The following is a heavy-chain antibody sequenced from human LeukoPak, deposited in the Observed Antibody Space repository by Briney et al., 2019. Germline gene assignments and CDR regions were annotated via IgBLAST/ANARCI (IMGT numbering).Heavy chain of an antibody. CDR1: GDSVSSNSAA. D-gene: IGHD6-13*01. CDR2: TCYRSKWYN. CDR3: ARGSYSSSWGNYYYYYMDV. V-gene: IGHV6-1*01. Sequence: SQTLSLTCAISGDSVSSNSAAWNWIRQSPSRGLEWLGRTCYRSKWYNDYAVSVKSRITINPDTSKNQFSLQLNSVTPEDTAVYYCARGSYSSSWGNYYYYYMDVWGKGTTVTVSS. J-gene: IGHJ6*03.